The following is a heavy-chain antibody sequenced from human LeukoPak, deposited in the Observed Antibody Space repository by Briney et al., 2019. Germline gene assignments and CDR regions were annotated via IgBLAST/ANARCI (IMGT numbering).Heavy chain of an antibody. J-gene: IGHJ5*02. CDR3: ARRSAASQQQLNWFDP. Sequence: RSSETLSLTCADSGYSISSGYYWGWIRQPPGKGLEWIGSIYHSGSTYYNPSLKSRVTISVDTSKNQFSLKLSSVTAADTAVYYCARRSAASQQQLNWFDPWGQGTLVTVSS. V-gene: IGHV4-38-2*01. CDR1: GYSISSGYY. D-gene: IGHD6-13*01. CDR2: IYHSGST.